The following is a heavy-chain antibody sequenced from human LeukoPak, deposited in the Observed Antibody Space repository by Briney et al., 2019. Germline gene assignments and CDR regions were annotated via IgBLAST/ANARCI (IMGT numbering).Heavy chain of an antibody. V-gene: IGHV3-30*18. D-gene: IGHD2-2*01. CDR2: ISYDGSNK. CDR1: GFTFSSYG. J-gene: IGHJ6*02. Sequence: GRSLRLSCAASGFTFSSYGMHWVRQAPGKGLEWVAVISYDGSNKYYADSVKGRFTISRDNSKNTLYLQMSSLRAEDTAVYYCAKDIGYCSSTSCFEYYYGMDVWGQGTTVTVSS. CDR3: AKDIGYCSSTSCFEYYYGMDV.